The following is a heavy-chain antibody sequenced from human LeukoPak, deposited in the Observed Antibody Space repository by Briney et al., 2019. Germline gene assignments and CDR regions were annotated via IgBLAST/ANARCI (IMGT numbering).Heavy chain of an antibody. V-gene: IGHV1-46*01. CDR1: GYTFTNSY. D-gene: IGHD5-24*01. CDR2: INPGGGNT. Sequence: ASVKVSCKASGYTFTNSYIHWVRQAPGQGLEWMGLINPGGGNTNYAQKFQGRVTMTRDTSARTVYMELSSLRSEDTAIYYCARIRDGYNDAYDIWGQGTVVTVPS. CDR3: ARIRDGYNDAYDI. J-gene: IGHJ3*02.